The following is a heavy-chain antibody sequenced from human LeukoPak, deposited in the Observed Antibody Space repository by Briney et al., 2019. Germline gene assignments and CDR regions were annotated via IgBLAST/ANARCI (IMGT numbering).Heavy chain of an antibody. CDR3: ARGPVGGATYYDGDAFDI. CDR1: GGSISSYY. J-gene: IGHJ3*02. V-gene: IGHV4-59*01. CDR2: IYYSGST. Sequence: SETLSLTCTVSGGSISSYYWSWIRQSPGKGLEWIGYIYYSGSTNYNPSLKSRVTISVDTSKNQFSLKLSSVTAVDTAVYYCARGPVGGATYYDGDAFDIWGQGTMVTVSS. D-gene: IGHD1-26*01.